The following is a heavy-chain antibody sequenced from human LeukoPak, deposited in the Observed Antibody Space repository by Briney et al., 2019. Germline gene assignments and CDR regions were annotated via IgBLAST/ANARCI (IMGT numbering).Heavy chain of an antibody. Sequence: SVKVSCKASGGISHPYAIAWVRQAPGQGLEWMGGITPLVSTTVYARKFQGRVTFTTDEATRTVYMELRSLRSDDTAIYYCARGNGTYTPSNYWGQGTLVTVSS. CDR2: ITPLVSTT. CDR3: ARGNGTYTPSNY. J-gene: IGHJ4*02. CDR1: GGISHPYA. V-gene: IGHV1-69*05. D-gene: IGHD1-26*01.